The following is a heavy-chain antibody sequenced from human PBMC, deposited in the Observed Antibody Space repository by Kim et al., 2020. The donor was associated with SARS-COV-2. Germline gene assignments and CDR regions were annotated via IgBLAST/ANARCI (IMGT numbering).Heavy chain of an antibody. Sequence: SETLSLTCAVSGGSISSGAYSWSWIRQPPGKGLEWIGYIYHSGSTYYNPSLKSRVTISVDRSKNQFSLKLSSVTAADTAVYYCARAPYYDILTGYQWGWFDPWGQGTLVTVYS. CDR2: IYHSGST. J-gene: IGHJ5*02. D-gene: IGHD3-9*01. CDR1: GGSISSGAYS. V-gene: IGHV4-30-2*01. CDR3: ARAPYYDILTGYQWGWFDP.